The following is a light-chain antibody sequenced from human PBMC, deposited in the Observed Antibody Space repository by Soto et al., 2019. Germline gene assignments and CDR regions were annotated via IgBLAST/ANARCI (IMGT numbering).Light chain of an antibody. CDR2: EVS. Sequence: QSALTQPASVSGSAGQSITISCSGTMRDVGAYNYVSWYQQHPGKAPKLMIYEVSNRPSGVSNRFSGSKSGNTASLTISGLQAEDEADYYCSSYTSSSTPYVFGTGTKVTVL. CDR1: MRDVGAYNY. V-gene: IGLV2-14*01. CDR3: SSYTSSSTPYV. J-gene: IGLJ1*01.